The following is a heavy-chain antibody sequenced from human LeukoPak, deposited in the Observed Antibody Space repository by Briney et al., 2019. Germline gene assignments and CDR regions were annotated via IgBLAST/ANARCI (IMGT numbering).Heavy chain of an antibody. CDR3: ARDVVSSTYYYYMDV. V-gene: IGHV3-48*04. Sequence: PGGSLRLSCAASGFTFSSYSMNWVRQAPGKGLEWVSYISSSSSTIYYADSVEGRFTISRDNAKNSLYLQMNSLRAEDTAVYYCARDVVSSTYYYYMDVWGKGTTVTVSS. CDR2: ISSSSSTI. D-gene: IGHD5/OR15-5a*01. J-gene: IGHJ6*03. CDR1: GFTFSSYS.